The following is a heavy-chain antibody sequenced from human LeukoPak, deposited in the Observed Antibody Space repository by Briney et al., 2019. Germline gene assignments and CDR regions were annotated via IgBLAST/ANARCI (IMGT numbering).Heavy chain of an antibody. J-gene: IGHJ4*02. CDR2: ISAYNGNT. CDR3: ARDEYSSSWYPFDY. Sequence: ASVTVSCKASGYTFTSYGISWVRQAPGQGLEWMGWISAYNGNTNYAQKLQGRVTMTTDTSTSTAYMELRSLRSDDTAVYYCARDEYSSSWYPFDYWGQGTLVTVSP. V-gene: IGHV1-18*01. D-gene: IGHD6-13*01. CDR1: GYTFTSYG.